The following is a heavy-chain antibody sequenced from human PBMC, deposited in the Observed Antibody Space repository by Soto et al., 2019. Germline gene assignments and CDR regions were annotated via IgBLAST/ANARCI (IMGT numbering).Heavy chain of an antibody. CDR2: INARKGNT. CDR3: ARDIYPAPSSSSWWEY. CDR1: GYTFTNYA. D-gene: IGHD6-13*01. J-gene: IGHJ4*02. Sequence: QVQLVQSGAEVKKPGASVKVSCKASGYTFTNYAMHWVRQAPGQRLEWMGWINARKGNTKYLQKFQGRVTITRDTSARTAYMELSRLRSEDTAVYYLARDIYPAPSSSSWWEYWGQGTLVTLSS. V-gene: IGHV1-3*01.